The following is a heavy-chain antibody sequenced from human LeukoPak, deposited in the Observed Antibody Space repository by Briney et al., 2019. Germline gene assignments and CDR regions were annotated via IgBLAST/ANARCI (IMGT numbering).Heavy chain of an antibody. Sequence: ASVKVSCKASGYTFTGYNIHWVRQAPGQGLEWMGWINPNSGGTNFAQKFQGRVTMTRDTSISTAYMELSRLRSDDTAVYYCARADCSSTSRQNINYYYYYMDVWGKGTTVTVSS. J-gene: IGHJ6*03. CDR3: ARADCSSTSRQNINYYYYYMDV. V-gene: IGHV1-2*02. CDR1: GYTFTGYN. CDR2: INPNSGGT. D-gene: IGHD2-2*01.